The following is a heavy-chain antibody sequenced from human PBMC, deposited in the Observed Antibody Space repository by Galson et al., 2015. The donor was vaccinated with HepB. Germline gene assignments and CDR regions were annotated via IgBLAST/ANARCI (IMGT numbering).Heavy chain of an antibody. D-gene: IGHD3-22*01. Sequence: SLRLSCAASGFTFSGSAMHWVRQASGKGLEWVGRIKGKANNYATGYAASVKGRFTISRDDSKNTAYLQMNSLKIEDTAVYYCIRRVWDDSSGSYGVDVWGQGTTVTVSS. CDR2: IKGKANNYAT. J-gene: IGHJ6*02. CDR1: GFTFSGSA. CDR3: IRRVWDDSSGSYGVDV. V-gene: IGHV3-73*01.